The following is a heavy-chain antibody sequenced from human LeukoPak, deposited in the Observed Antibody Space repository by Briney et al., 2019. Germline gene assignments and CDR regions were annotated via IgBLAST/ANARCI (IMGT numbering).Heavy chain of an antibody. CDR1: GFTVSSNH. J-gene: IGHJ1*01. Sequence: PGGSLRLSCAASGFTVSSNHMSWVRQAPGKGLEWIGSIYYSGSTYYNPSLKSRVTISVDTSKNQFSLKLSSVTAADTAVYYCASLSLMYYYDSSGYSQYWGQGTLATVSS. V-gene: IGHV4-59*05. CDR2: IYYSGST. CDR3: ASLSLMYYYDSSGYSQY. D-gene: IGHD3-22*01.